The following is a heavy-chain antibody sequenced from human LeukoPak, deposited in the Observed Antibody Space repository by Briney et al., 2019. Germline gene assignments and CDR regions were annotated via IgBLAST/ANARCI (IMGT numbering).Heavy chain of an antibody. D-gene: IGHD5-18*01. CDR3: ARGYTAMVTDY. Sequence: SETLSLTCTVSGGSISSYYWSWIRQPPAKGLEWIGYIYYSGSTNYNPSLKSRVTISVDTSKNQFSLKLSSVTAADTAVYYCARGYTAMVTDYWGQGTLVTVSS. CDR1: GGSISSYY. V-gene: IGHV4-59*01. J-gene: IGHJ4*02. CDR2: IYYSGST.